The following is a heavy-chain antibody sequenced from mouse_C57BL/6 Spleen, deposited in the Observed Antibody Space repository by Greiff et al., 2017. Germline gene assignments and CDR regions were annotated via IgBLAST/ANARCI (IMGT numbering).Heavy chain of an antibody. CDR2: IHPNSGST. Sequence: VQLQQPGAELVKPGASVKLSCKASGYTFTSYWMHWVKQRPGQGLEWIGMIHPNSGSTNYNEKFKSKATLTVDKSSSTAYMQLSSLTSEDSAVXYCARTDSSYWDFDVWGTGTTVTVSS. J-gene: IGHJ1*03. V-gene: IGHV1-64*01. CDR3: ARTDSSYWDFDV. D-gene: IGHD2-12*01. CDR1: GYTFTSYW.